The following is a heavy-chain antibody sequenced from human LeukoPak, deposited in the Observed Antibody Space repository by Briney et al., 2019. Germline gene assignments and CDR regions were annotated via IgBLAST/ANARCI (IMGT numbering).Heavy chain of an antibody. CDR2: IYPGDSDT. Sequence: GESLKISCKGSGYSLTSYWIGWVRQMPGKGLEWMGIIYPGDSDTRYSPSFQGQVTISADKSISTAYLQWSSLKASDTAMYYCARSRRVRGVIGRYYYYGMDVWGQGTTVTVSS. J-gene: IGHJ6*02. D-gene: IGHD3-10*01. CDR3: ARSRRVRGVIGRYYYYGMDV. CDR1: GYSLTSYW. V-gene: IGHV5-51*01.